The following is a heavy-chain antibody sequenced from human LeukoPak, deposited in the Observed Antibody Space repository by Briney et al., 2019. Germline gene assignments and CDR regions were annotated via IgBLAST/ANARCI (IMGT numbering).Heavy chain of an antibody. V-gene: IGHV4-4*07. CDR1: GGSVSSYY. CDR3: TRDSGTTGEVKFDP. Sequence: SETLSLTCSVSGGSVSSYYWSWIRQPAGKGLEWNGRIYSSGTITYNPSLQSRVTMSVDTSKNEFSLKMSSVTAADTAVYYCTRDSGTTGEVKFDPWGQGTLVAVSS. D-gene: IGHD3-10*01. J-gene: IGHJ5*02. CDR2: IYSSGTI.